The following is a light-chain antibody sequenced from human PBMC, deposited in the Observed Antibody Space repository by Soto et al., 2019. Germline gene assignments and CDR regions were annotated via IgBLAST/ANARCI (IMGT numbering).Light chain of an antibody. CDR3: LQYDDYWT. Sequence: DIRMTQSPSALSASVGDRITITCRASQSVSGWLAWYQQKPGKAPKLLIRDVASLESGVPSRFSGGGSGTEFTLTISSLQPDDFATYYCLQYDDYWTFGQGTKVDI. V-gene: IGKV1-5*01. CDR2: DVA. J-gene: IGKJ1*01. CDR1: QSVSGW.